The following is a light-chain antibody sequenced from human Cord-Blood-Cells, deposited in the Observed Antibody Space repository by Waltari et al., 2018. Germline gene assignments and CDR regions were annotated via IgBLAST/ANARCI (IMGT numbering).Light chain of an antibody. J-gene: IGLJ3*02. V-gene: IGLV2-14*01. Sequence: QSALTQPASVSGSPGQSITISCTGTSSDVGGYNYGPWYQQHPGKAPKLMIYDVSKRPSGVSSRFSGSKSGNTASLTISGLQAEDEADYYCSSYTSSSTWVFGGGTKLTVL. CDR3: SSYTSSSTWV. CDR1: SSDVGGYNY. CDR2: DVS.